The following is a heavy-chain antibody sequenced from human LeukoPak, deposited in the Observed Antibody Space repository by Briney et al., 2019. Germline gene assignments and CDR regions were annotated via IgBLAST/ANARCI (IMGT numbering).Heavy chain of an antibody. CDR2: ISWNSGSI. Sequence: GGSLRLSCAASGFTFDDYAMHWVRQAPGKGLEWVSGISWNSGSIGYADSVKGRFTISRDNAKNSLCLQMNSLRAEDTALYYCAKGVLAKPTAAHFDYWGQGTLVTVSS. CDR1: GFTFDDYA. D-gene: IGHD5-12*01. V-gene: IGHV3-9*01. J-gene: IGHJ4*02. CDR3: AKGVLAKPTAAHFDY.